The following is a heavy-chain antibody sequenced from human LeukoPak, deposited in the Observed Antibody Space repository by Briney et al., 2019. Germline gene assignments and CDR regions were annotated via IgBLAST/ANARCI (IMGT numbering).Heavy chain of an antibody. Sequence: PGGSLRLSCEASGFTLNKYWMHWVRQAPGKGLVWVSRITGDESDIAYADSVKGRFTVSRDDAKNILFLQMTSLRVEDTAIYYCARDAYTTTSNWLDPWGQGTLVTVSS. CDR3: ARDAYTTTSNWLDP. CDR2: ITGDESDI. D-gene: IGHD4-17*01. V-gene: IGHV3-74*01. J-gene: IGHJ5*02. CDR1: GFTLNKYW.